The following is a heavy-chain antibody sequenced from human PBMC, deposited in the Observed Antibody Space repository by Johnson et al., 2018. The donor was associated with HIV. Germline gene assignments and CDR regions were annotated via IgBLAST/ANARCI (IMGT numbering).Heavy chain of an antibody. D-gene: IGHD5-18*01. J-gene: IGHJ3*02. V-gene: IGHV3-30*14. Sequence: VQLVESGGGVVQPGRSLRLSCAASGFTFSSYAMHWVRQAPGKGLEWVAVISYDGSNKYYADSVKDRFTISRDNSKNTLYLQMNSLRAEDTALYYCARAYSYGVFDIWGQGTMVTVSS. CDR1: GFTFSSYA. CDR3: ARAYSYGVFDI. CDR2: ISYDGSNK.